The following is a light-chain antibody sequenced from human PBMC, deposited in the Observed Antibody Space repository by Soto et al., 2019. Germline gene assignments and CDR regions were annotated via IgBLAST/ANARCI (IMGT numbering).Light chain of an antibody. V-gene: IGLV2-14*01. CDR3: TSCSSSTFCV. CDR2: EAS. CDR1: SSDVGAYNY. J-gene: IGLJ1*01. Sequence: QSVLTQPASVSGSPGQSITISCTGTSSDVGAYNYVSWYQQHPGKAPKLMIYEASNRPSGVSHRFSGSKSGNTASLTISGLQDEDEADYYCTSCSSSTFCVFGTGTKVTVL.